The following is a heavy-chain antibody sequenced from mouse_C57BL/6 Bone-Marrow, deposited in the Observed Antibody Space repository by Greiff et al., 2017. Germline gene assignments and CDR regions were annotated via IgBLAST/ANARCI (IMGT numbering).Heavy chain of an antibody. CDR3: ASGMWLLRRDYAMDY. J-gene: IGHJ4*01. CDR2: INPSNGGT. V-gene: IGHV1-53*01. Sequence: QVHVKQSGPELVKPGASVKMSCKASGYTFTSYWMNWVKQRPGQGLEWIGNINPSNGGTNYNEKFKSKATLTVDKSSSTAYMQLSSRTSEDSAVYYCASGMWLLRRDYAMDYWGKGTSVTVSS. D-gene: IGHD2-3*01. CDR1: GYTFTSYW.